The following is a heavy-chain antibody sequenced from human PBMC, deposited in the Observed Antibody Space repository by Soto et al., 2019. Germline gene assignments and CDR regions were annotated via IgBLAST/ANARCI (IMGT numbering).Heavy chain of an antibody. Sequence: PGGSLRLSCAASGFTFSSYSMNWVRQAPGKGLEWVSYISSSSSTIYYADSVKGRFTISRDNAKNSLYLQMNSLRDEDTAVYYCAGRASGYDSLHPFDPWGQGTLVTVYS. CDR2: ISSSSSTI. V-gene: IGHV3-48*02. J-gene: IGHJ5*02. D-gene: IGHD5-12*01. CDR3: AGRASGYDSLHPFDP. CDR1: GFTFSSYS.